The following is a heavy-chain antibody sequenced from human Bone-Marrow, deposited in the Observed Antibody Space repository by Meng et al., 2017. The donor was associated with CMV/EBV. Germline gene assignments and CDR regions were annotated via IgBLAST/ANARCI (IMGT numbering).Heavy chain of an antibody. CDR1: GGSFSGYY. V-gene: IGHV4-34*01. CDR2: INHSGST. CDR3: ARVNGYCSGGSCYYYYYGMDV. D-gene: IGHD2-15*01. Sequence: SETLSLTCAVYGGSFSGYYWSWIRQPPGKGLEWIGEINHSGSTNYNPSLKSRVTISVDTSKNQFSLKLSSVTAADTAVYYCARVNGYCSGGSCYYYYYGMDVWAQGTTVTVSS. J-gene: IGHJ6*02.